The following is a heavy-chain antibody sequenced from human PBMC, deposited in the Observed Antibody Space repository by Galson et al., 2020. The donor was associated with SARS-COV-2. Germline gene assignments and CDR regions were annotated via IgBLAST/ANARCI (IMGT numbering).Heavy chain of an antibody. D-gene: IGHD6-19*01. CDR1: GFTFRNYF. V-gene: IGHV3-23*01. CDR3: AKDRGGSGRYVDLDF. Sequence: ETLSLTCAASGFTFRNYFMTWVRQVPGKGLEWVSSISDTGISTFYADSVKGRFTVSRDNSKNTVYLQLNSLRADDTALYYCAKDRGGSGRYVDLDFWGQGTLVTVSS. J-gene: IGHJ4*02. CDR2: ISDTGIST.